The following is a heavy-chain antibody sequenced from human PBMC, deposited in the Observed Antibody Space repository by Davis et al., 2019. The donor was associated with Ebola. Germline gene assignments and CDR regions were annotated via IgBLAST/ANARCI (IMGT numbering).Heavy chain of an antibody. CDR1: GFTFSSYG. D-gene: IGHD3-22*01. Sequence: GESLKISCAASGFTFSSYGMHWVRQAPGKGLEWVAFIRYDGSNKYYADSVKGRSTISRDNSKNTLYLQMNSLRAEDTAVYYCARHDSSGPDYWGQGTLVTVSS. CDR2: IRYDGSNK. J-gene: IGHJ4*02. CDR3: ARHDSSGPDY. V-gene: IGHV3-33*08.